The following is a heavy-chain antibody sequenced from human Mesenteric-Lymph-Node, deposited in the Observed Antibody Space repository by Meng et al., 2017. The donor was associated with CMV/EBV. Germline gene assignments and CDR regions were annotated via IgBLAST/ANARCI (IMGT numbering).Heavy chain of an antibody. CDR2: IFYSGSA. CDR3: ARDTLTYSYGPGWIDP. CDR1: GGSISSSWHY. Sequence: RLKRTESGPRLVKPSETLSLKCTVSGGSISSSWHYWGWIRQPPGKGLEWIGSIFYSGSAHYNPALESRVTISIDKSKNEFFLNLGSVTAADTAMYFCARDTLTYSYGPGWIDPWGQGTLVTVSS. D-gene: IGHD3-10*01. V-gene: IGHV4-39*06. J-gene: IGHJ5*02.